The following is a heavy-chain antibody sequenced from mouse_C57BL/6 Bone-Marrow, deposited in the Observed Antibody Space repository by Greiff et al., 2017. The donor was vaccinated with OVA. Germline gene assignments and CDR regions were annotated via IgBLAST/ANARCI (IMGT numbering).Heavy chain of an antibody. CDR2: IYPRSGNT. V-gene: IGHV1-81*01. J-gene: IGHJ2*01. CDR3: SPTLVYFDY. CDR1: GYTFTSYG. D-gene: IGHD2-2*01. Sequence: VKVVESGAELARPGASVKLSCKASGYTFTSYGISWVKQRPGQGLEWIGEIYPRSGNTYYNEKFKGKATLTADKSSSTAYMELRSLTSEDSAVYVGSPTLVYFDYWGQGTTLTVSS.